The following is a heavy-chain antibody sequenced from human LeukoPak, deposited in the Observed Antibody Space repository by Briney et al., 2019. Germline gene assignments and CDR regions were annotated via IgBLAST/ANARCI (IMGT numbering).Heavy chain of an antibody. CDR3: AKEIGIAAAGTLGY. Sequence: ASVKVSCKASGYTFTSYDINWVRQATGQGLEWMGWMNPNSGNTGYAQKFQGRVTMTRNTSISTAYMELSSLRSEDTAVYYCAKEIGIAAAGTLGYWGQGTLVTVSS. V-gene: IGHV1-8*01. J-gene: IGHJ4*02. D-gene: IGHD6-13*01. CDR1: GYTFTSYD. CDR2: MNPNSGNT.